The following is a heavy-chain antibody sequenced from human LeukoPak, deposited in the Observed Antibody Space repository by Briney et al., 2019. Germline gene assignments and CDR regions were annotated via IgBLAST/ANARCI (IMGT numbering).Heavy chain of an antibody. CDR2: ISAYNGNT. CDR1: GYTFTSYG. V-gene: IGHV1-18*01. CDR3: ARDQGQWLVENAFDI. J-gene: IGHJ3*02. Sequence: GASVKVSCKASGYTFTSYGISWVRQAPGQGLEWMGWISAYNGNTNYAQKLQGRVTMTTDTFTSTAYMELRSLRSDDTAVYYCARDQGQWLVENAFDIWGQGTMVTVSS. D-gene: IGHD6-19*01.